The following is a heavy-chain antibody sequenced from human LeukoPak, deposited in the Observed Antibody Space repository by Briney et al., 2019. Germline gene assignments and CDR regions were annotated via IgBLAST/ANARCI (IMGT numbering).Heavy chain of an antibody. CDR1: GFTFSSYW. Sequence: GGSLRLSCAASGFTFSSYWVSWVRQAPGKGLEWVANIEQGGSAKYYVDSVKGRFTISRDNAKNSMYLQMNSLRDEDTAVYYCARDPTRGYNYGYLDYWGQGALVAVSS. CDR2: IEQGGSAK. V-gene: IGHV3-7*01. J-gene: IGHJ4*02. CDR3: ARDPTRGYNYGYLDY. D-gene: IGHD5-18*01.